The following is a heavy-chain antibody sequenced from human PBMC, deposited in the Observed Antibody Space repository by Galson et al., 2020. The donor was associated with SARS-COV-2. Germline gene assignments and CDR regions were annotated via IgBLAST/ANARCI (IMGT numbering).Heavy chain of an antibody. CDR2: IYYSGST. V-gene: IGHV4-39*01. D-gene: IGHD1-26*01. Sequence: SETLSLTCTVSGGSISSSSYYWGWIRQPPGKGLEWIGSIYYSGSTYYNPSLKSRVTISVDTSKNQFSLKLSSVTAADTAVYYCARDSGSFPGLFDLWGRGTLVTVSS. CDR1: GGSISSSSYY. CDR3: ARDSGSFPGLFDL. J-gene: IGHJ2*01.